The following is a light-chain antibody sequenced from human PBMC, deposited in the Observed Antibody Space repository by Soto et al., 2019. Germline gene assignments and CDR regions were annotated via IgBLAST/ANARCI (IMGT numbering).Light chain of an antibody. CDR2: DVT. CDR1: NNDVGSYDL. Sequence: QSVLAQPASVSGSPGQSMTISCTGTNNDVGSYDLVSWYRQSPGEAPKLIIYDVTKRPSGVSDRFSASKSGNTASLTISGRQDEEEPASSCSSSKITDTYVFGSGTKVTVL. J-gene: IGLJ1*01. V-gene: IGLV2-14*02. CDR3: SSSKITDTYV.